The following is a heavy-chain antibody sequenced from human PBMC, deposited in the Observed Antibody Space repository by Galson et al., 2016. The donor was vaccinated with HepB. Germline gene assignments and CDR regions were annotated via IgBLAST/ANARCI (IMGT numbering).Heavy chain of an antibody. CDR1: EFIFSRYS. V-gene: IGHV3-48*02. J-gene: IGHJ6*02. CDR3: ARGQDTSVEIYYYSMDV. CDR2: IVSGSDTI. D-gene: IGHD5-18*01. Sequence: SLRLSCAASEFIFSRYSMNWVRQAPGKGLEWVSYIVSGSDTIYYADSVKGRFTISSDNAKNSLYPQMIGLGDEDTAVYYCARGQDTSVEIYYYSMDVWGQGTTVTVSS.